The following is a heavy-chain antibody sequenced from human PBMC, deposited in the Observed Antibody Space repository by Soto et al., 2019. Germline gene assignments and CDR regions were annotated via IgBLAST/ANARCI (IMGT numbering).Heavy chain of an antibody. J-gene: IGHJ6*03. CDR3: ARRPHITMVRGVPTYYYYYMDV. V-gene: IGHV4-34*01. Sequence: ASETLSLTCAVYGGSFSGYYWSWIRQPPGKGLEWIGEINHSGSTNYNPSLKSRVTISVDTSKNQFSLKLSSVTAADTAVYYCARRPHITMVRGVPTYYYYYMDVWGKGTTVTVSS. CDR2: INHSGST. CDR1: GGSFSGYY. D-gene: IGHD3-10*01.